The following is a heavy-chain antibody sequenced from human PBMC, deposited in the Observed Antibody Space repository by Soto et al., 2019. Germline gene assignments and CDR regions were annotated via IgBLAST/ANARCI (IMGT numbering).Heavy chain of an antibody. Sequence: QVQLVESGGGVVQPGRSLRLSCAASGFTFSSYGMHWVRQAPGKGLEWVAVISYDGSNKYYADSVNGRFTISRDNSKNTLYLQMNSLRAEDTAVYYCAKDLGYCSGGSCYYFDYWGQGTLVTVSS. J-gene: IGHJ4*02. CDR3: AKDLGYCSGGSCYYFDY. D-gene: IGHD2-15*01. CDR1: GFTFSSYG. V-gene: IGHV3-30*18. CDR2: ISYDGSNK.